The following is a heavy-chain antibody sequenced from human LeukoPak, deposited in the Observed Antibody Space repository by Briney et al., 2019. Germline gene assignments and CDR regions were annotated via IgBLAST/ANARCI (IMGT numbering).Heavy chain of an antibody. CDR3: ARGGSYGDYGRY. V-gene: IGHV3-21*06. D-gene: IGHD4-17*01. J-gene: IGHJ4*02. CDR2: ISSSSSYI. Sequence: GGSLRLSCAASGFTFSSYNMNWVRQAPGKGLEWVSSISSSSSYIYYADSVKGRFTISRDNAKNSLYLQMNSRRAKDTAVYYCARGGSYGDYGRYWGQGTLVTVSS. CDR1: GFTFSSYN.